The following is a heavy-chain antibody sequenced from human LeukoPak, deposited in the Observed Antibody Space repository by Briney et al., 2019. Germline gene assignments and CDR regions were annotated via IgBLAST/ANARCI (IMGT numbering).Heavy chain of an antibody. D-gene: IGHD3-16*02. V-gene: IGHV3-23*01. J-gene: IGHJ4*02. CDR2: ISGSGGST. Sequence: PGGSLRLSCAASGFTFSSYAMSWVRQAPGKGLEWVSAISGSGGSTCYADSVKGRFTISRDNSKNTLYLQMNSLRAEDTAVYYCAKIMITFGGVIAPGYFDYWGQGTLVTVSS. CDR3: AKIMITFGGVIAPGYFDY. CDR1: GFTFSSYA.